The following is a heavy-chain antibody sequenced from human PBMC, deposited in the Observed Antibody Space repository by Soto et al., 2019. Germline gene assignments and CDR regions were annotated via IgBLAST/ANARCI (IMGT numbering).Heavy chain of an antibody. D-gene: IGHD2-15*01. CDR1: GGSFSGYY. Sequence: TSETLSLTCAVYGGSFSGYYWSWIRQPPGKGLEWIGEINHSGSTNYNPSLKSRVTISVDTSKNQFSLMLSSVTAADTAVYYCARNRILSDWGQGTLVTVSS. CDR3: ARNRILSD. V-gene: IGHV4-34*01. CDR2: INHSGST. J-gene: IGHJ4*02.